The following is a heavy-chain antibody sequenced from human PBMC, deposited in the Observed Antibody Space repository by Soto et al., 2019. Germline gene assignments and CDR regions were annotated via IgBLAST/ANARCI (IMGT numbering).Heavy chain of an antibody. V-gene: IGHV3-30*18. J-gene: IGHJ5*02. Sequence: QVQLVESGGGVVQPGRSLRLSCAASGFTFSSYGMHWVRQAPGKGLEWVAVISYDGSNKYYADSVKGRFTISRDNSKNTLYLEMNSLRAEDTAVYYCAKETALPMFDPWGQGTLVTVSS. CDR3: AKETALPMFDP. CDR1: GFTFSSYG. CDR2: ISYDGSNK.